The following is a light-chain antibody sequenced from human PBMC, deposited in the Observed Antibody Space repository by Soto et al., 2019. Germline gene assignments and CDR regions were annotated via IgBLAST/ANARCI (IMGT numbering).Light chain of an antibody. J-gene: IGKJ1*01. V-gene: IGKV3D-15*01. CDR2: DAS. CDR1: QSVSSN. Sequence: EIVMTQSAATLSGSAGERATLSCRASQSVSSNLAWYQQKTGQAPRLLIYDASNRATGIPARFSGSGYGTDFNLTISSLETEDFAVYYCQQYGSSPPTFGQGTKVDIK. CDR3: QQYGSSPPT.